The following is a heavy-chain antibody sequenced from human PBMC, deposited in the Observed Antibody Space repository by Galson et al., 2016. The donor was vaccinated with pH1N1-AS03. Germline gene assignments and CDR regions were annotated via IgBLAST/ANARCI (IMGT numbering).Heavy chain of an antibody. Sequence: QSGAEVKKPGESLKISCQRYGNRLTNYWIGWVRQMPGKGLEWMGIIYPADSSTTYSPSFQGQVTISADQSISTAYLQWSSLRASDTAMYFCARQQDGRGSGLEWLFWYGMGVWGQGTTVIVSS. CDR3: ARQQDGRGSGLEWLFWYGMGV. CDR2: IYPADSST. CDR1: GNRLTNYW. V-gene: IGHV5-51*01. J-gene: IGHJ6*02. D-gene: IGHD3-3*01.